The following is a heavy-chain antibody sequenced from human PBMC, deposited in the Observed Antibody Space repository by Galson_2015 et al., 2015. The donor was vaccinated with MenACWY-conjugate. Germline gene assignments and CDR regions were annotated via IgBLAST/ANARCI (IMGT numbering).Heavy chain of an antibody. Sequence: SVKVSCKASGGTFSSYAISWVRQAPGQGLEWMGGIIPIFGTANYAQKFQGRVTITADESTSTAYMELSSLRSEDTAVYYCARTLPDYVRSERWGQGTLVTVSS. J-gene: IGHJ5*02. CDR3: ARTLPDYVRSER. CDR1: GGTFSSYA. CDR2: IIPIFGTA. V-gene: IGHV1-69*13. D-gene: IGHD4-17*01.